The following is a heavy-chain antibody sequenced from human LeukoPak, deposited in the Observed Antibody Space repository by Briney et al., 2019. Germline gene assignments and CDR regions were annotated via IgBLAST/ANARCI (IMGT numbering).Heavy chain of an antibody. CDR1: GFTVSSTY. J-gene: IGHJ4*02. CDR3: AKYLAGSWTHFDH. V-gene: IGHV3-23*01. D-gene: IGHD6-13*01. Sequence: QAGGSLRLSCAASGFTVSSTYMTWVRQAPGKGLEWVSVISGSGGSTYYADSVKGRFTISRDNSKNTLYLQMNSLRAEDTAVYYCAKYLAGSWTHFDHWGQGTLVTVSS. CDR2: ISGSGGST.